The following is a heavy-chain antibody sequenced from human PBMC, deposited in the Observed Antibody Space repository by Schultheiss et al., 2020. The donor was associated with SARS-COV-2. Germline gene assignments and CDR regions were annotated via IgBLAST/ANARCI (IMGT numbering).Heavy chain of an antibody. D-gene: IGHD2-2*01. CDR3: AKDGCSSTSCYRGVLGYYYGMDV. V-gene: IGHV4-61*08. CDR1: GGSISSGGYY. CDR2: IYYSGST. Sequence: SETLSLTCTVSGGSISSGGYYWSWIRQPPGKGLEWIGYIYYSGSTNYNPSLKSRVTISVDTSKNQFSLKLSSVTAADTAVYYCAKDGCSSTSCYRGVLGYYYGMDVWGQGTTVTVSS. J-gene: IGHJ6*02.